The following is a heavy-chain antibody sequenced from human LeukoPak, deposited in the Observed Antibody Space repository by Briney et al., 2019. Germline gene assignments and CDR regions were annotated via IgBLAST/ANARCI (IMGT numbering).Heavy chain of an antibody. CDR2: IYTSGGT. CDR3: ARVGYSYGRMGFDY. V-gene: IGHV4-61*02. J-gene: IGHJ4*02. D-gene: IGHD5-18*01. CDR1: GGSISSGSYY. Sequence: SQTLSLTCTVSGGSISSGSYYWRWIRQPAGKGLEWIGRIYTSGGTNYNPSLKSRVTISVDTSKNQFSLKLSSVTAADTAVYYCARVGYSYGRMGFDYWGQGTLVTVSS.